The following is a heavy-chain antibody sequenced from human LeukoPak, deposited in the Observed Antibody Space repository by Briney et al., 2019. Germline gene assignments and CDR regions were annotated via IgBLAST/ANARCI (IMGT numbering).Heavy chain of an antibody. V-gene: IGHV1-2*06. J-gene: IGHJ6*02. CDR2: INPNSGGT. D-gene: IGHD3-9*01. CDR3: ARGPVLRYFDWLLSPRMDV. Sequence: ASVKVSCKASGYTFTGYYIYWVRQAPGQGLEWMGRINPNSGGTNYAQKFQGRVTMTRDTSISTAYMELSRLRSDDTAVYYCARGPVLRYFDWLLSPRMDVWGQGTTVTVSS. CDR1: GYTFTGYY.